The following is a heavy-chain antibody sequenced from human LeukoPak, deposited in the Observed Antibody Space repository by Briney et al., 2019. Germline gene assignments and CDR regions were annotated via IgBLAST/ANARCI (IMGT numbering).Heavy chain of an antibody. Sequence: PGGSLRLSCAASGFTFSYYAMHWVRQAPGKGLEWVSGIGGSGDTTYYADSVKGRFATSRDSSKNTVYLQMNSLRAEDTAVYYCVQEGPRGLAFDIWGQGTKVTVSS. J-gene: IGHJ3*02. CDR1: GFTFSYYA. V-gene: IGHV3-23*01. CDR2: IGGSGDTT. CDR3: VQEGPRGLAFDI.